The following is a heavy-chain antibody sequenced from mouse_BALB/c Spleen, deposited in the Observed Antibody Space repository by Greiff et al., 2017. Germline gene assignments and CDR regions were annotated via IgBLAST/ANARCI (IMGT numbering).Heavy chain of an antibody. CDR1: GFNIKDTY. CDR3: ARGLLYYYAMDY. J-gene: IGHJ4*01. CDR2: IDPANGNT. Sequence: VQLKQSGAELVKPGASVKLSCTASGFNIKDTYMHWVKQRPEQGLEWIGRIDPANGNTKYDPKFQGKATITADTSSNTAYLQLSSLTSEDTAVYYCARGLLYYYAMDYWGQGTSVTVSS. V-gene: IGHV14-3*02.